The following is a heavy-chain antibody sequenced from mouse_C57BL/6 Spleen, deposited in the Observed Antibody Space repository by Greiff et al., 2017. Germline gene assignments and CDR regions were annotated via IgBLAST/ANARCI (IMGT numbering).Heavy chain of an antibody. CDR1: GYTFTSYW. J-gene: IGHJ2*01. V-gene: IGHV1-64*01. D-gene: IGHD1-1*01. CDR2: IHPNSGST. CDR3: GSSSVYFDY. Sequence: QVQLQQPGAELVKPGASVKLSCKASGYTFTSYWMHWVKQRPGQGLEWIGMIHPNSGSTNYNEKFKRKATLTVDKSSSTAYMQLSSLTSEDSAVYYCGSSSVYFDYWGQGTTLTVSS.